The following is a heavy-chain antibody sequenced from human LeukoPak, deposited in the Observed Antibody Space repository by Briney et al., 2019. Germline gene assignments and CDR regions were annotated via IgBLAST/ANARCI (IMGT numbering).Heavy chain of an antibody. Sequence: PSETLSLTCTVSGGSISSYYWSWIRQPPGKGLEWIGYIYYSGSTNYNPSLKSRVTISVDTSKNQFSLKLGSVTAADTAVYYCAANYYDSSGYYTPSFDYWGQGTLVTVSS. V-gene: IGHV4-59*01. D-gene: IGHD3-22*01. CDR1: GGSISSYY. J-gene: IGHJ4*02. CDR2: IYYSGST. CDR3: AANYYDSSGYYTPSFDY.